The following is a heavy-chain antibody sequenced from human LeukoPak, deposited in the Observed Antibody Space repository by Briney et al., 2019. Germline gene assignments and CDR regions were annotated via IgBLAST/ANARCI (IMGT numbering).Heavy chain of an antibody. CDR1: GFTFSNYW. J-gene: IGHJ4*02. CDR3: ASHHLTVTPLADFDY. CDR2: IKEDGSEK. D-gene: IGHD4-17*01. V-gene: IGHV3-7*01. Sequence: PGGSLRLSCAASGFTFSNYWMSWVRQAPGKGLEWVANIKEDGSEKYYVDSVKGRFTISRDNAKNSLYLQMNSLRAEDTAVYYCASHHLTVTPLADFDYWGQGTLVTVSS.